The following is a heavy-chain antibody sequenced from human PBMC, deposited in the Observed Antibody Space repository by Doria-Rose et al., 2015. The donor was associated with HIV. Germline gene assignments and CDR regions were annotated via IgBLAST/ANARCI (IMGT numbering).Heavy chain of an antibody. V-gene: IGHV3-21*03. D-gene: IGHD3-22*01. Sequence: VQLQESGGGLVTPGGSLRLARAASGFTFSRYSMNWVRQAPGKGLEWVSSISSCSEYIYYVDSVQGRFTISRDNAKNSVYLQMNSLRTEDTAVYYCARDHYDSGGYYRDWGQGTLVTVSS. CDR1: GFTFSRYS. J-gene: IGHJ4*02. CDR2: ISSCSEYI. CDR3: ARDHYDSGGYYRD.